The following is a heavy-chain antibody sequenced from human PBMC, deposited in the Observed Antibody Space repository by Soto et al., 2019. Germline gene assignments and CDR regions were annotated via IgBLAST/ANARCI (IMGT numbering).Heavy chain of an antibody. CDR1: GFTFDDYA. CDR3: AKVYGVLYYYYCMDV. Sequence: EVQLVESGGGLVQPGRSLTLYCAASGFTFDDYAMHWVRQAPGKGLEWVSGISWNSGSIGYADSVKGRFTISRDNAKNSLYLQMNSLRAEDTALYYCAKVYGVLYYYYCMDVWGQGTTVTVSS. D-gene: IGHD4-17*01. J-gene: IGHJ6*02. V-gene: IGHV3-9*01. CDR2: ISWNSGSI.